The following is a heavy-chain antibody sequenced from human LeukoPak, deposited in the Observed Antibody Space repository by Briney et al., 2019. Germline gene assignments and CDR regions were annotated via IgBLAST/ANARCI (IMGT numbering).Heavy chain of an antibody. Sequence: SETLSLTCTVSGGSISSSSYYWGWIRQPPGKGLEWIGSIYYSGSTYYNPSLKSRVTISVDTSKNQFSLKLSSVAAADTAVYYCARHGSPNIKITPPIDYWGQGTLVTVSS. CDR3: ARHGSPNIKITPPIDY. J-gene: IGHJ4*02. D-gene: IGHD1-14*01. CDR1: GGSISSSSYY. CDR2: IYYSGST. V-gene: IGHV4-39*01.